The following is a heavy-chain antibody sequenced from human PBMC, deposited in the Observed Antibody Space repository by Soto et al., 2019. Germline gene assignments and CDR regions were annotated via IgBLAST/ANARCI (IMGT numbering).Heavy chain of an antibody. D-gene: IGHD3-16*01. CDR2: ISGYNGYT. CDR3: ARDRDYAHTDADIDF. J-gene: IGHJ4*02. V-gene: IGHV1-18*01. Sequence: QVQLVQSGAEVRRPGGSVRISCKTSGYNFNTYGIIWVRQAPGQGLEWMGWISGYNGYTKYAQSLEDRVTLSTDTSTSTDYLQLRSLRSGDTAVYFCARDRDYAHTDADIDFWGQGTLVTVSS. CDR1: GYNFNTYG.